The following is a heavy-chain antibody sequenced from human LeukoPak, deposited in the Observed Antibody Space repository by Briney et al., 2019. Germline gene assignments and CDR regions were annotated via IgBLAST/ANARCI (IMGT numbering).Heavy chain of an antibody. Sequence: ASVKVSCRASGGTFSSYAISWVRQAPGQGLEWMGGIIPIFGTANYAQKFQGRVTITADESTSTAYMELSSLRSEDTAVYYCARGRRDIVVVPAANHPYYFDYWGQGTLVTVSS. CDR1: GGTFSSYA. CDR3: ARGRRDIVVVPAANHPYYFDY. J-gene: IGHJ4*02. CDR2: IIPIFGTA. D-gene: IGHD2-2*01. V-gene: IGHV1-69*13.